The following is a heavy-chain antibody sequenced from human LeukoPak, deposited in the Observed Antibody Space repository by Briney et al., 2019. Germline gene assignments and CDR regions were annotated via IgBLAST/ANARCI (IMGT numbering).Heavy chain of an antibody. V-gene: IGHV4-38-2*01. CDR2: IYRSGST. Sequence: SETLSLTCAVSGSSIGSGYYWGWIRQPPGKGLEWIGNIYRSGSTYYNPSLKSRVTISVDTSKNQFALKLSSVTAADTAVYYCARVYWGDSHYVDYWGQGTQVTVSS. CDR1: GSSIGSGYY. D-gene: IGHD1-26*01. J-gene: IGHJ4*02. CDR3: ARVYWGDSHYVDY.